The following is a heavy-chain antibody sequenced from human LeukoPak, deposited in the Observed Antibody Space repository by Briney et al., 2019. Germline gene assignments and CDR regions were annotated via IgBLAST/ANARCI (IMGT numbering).Heavy chain of an antibody. CDR2: LYTSGST. D-gene: IGHD6-13*01. J-gene: IGHJ4*02. CDR3: ARDVPTTVDGTWYYFDY. V-gene: IGHV4-39*07. CDR1: GGSISSSSYY. Sequence: SETLSLTCTVSGGSISSSSYYWGWIRQPPGKGLEWIGRLYTSGSTKYNPSLKSRVSMSVDRSKNQFSLKLSSVTAADTAVYYCARDVPTTVDGTWYYFDYWGQGTLVTVSS.